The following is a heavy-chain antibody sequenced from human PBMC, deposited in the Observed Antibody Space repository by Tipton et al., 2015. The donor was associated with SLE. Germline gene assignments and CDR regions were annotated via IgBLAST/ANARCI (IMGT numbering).Heavy chain of an antibody. CDR3: AREGTGYYDSSGFDI. J-gene: IGHJ3*02. CDR2: IYTSGST. Sequence: TLSLTYTVSGGSISSYYWSWVRQPAGKGLEWIGRIYTSGSTNYNPSLKSRVTISVDTSKNQFSLKLSSVTAADTAVYYCAREGTGYYDSSGFDIWGQGTMVTVSS. D-gene: IGHD3-22*01. V-gene: IGHV4-4*07. CDR1: GGSISSYY.